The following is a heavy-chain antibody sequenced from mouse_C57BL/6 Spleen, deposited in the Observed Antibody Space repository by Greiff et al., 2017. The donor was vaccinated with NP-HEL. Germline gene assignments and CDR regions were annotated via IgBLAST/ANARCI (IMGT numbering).Heavy chain of an antibody. V-gene: IGHV1-43*01. CDR2: INPSTGGT. D-gene: IGHD1-1*01. CDR1: GYSFTGYY. Sequence: EVKLVESGPELVKPGASVKISCKASGYSFTGYYMHWVKQSSEKSLEWIGEINPSTGGTSYNQKFKGKATLTVDKSSSTAYMQLKSLTSEDSAVYYCARRDYYYGSSYNYAMDYWGQGTSVTVSS. J-gene: IGHJ4*01. CDR3: ARRDYYYGSSYNYAMDY.